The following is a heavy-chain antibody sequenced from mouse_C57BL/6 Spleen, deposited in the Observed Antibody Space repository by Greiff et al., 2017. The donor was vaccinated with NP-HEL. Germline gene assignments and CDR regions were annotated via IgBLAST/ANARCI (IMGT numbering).Heavy chain of an antibody. CDR3: ARSYYYGSSYWYFDV. V-gene: IGHV1-77*01. D-gene: IGHD1-1*01. CDR2: IGPGSGST. J-gene: IGHJ1*03. Sequence: QVHVKQSGAELVKPGASVKISCKASGYTFTDYYINWVKQRPGQGLEWIGKIGPGSGSTYYNEKFKGKATLTADKSSSTAYMQLSSLTSEDSAVYFCARSYYYGSSYWYFDVWGTGTTVTVSS. CDR1: GYTFTDYY.